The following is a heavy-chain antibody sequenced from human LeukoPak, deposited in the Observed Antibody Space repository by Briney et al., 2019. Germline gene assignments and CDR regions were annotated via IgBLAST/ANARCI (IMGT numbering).Heavy chain of an antibody. Sequence: SETLSLTCAVYGGSFSGYYWSWIRQPPGKGLEWIGEINHSGSTNYNPSLKSRVTISVDTSKNQFSLKLSSVTAADTAVYYRARGPNGDYAVDYWGQGTLVTVSS. J-gene: IGHJ4*02. CDR3: ARGPNGDYAVDY. CDR1: GGSFSGYY. CDR2: INHSGST. D-gene: IGHD4-17*01. V-gene: IGHV4-34*01.